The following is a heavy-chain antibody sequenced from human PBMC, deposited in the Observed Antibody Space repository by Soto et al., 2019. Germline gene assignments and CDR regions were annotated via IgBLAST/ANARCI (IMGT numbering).Heavy chain of an antibody. V-gene: IGHV3-30*18. Sequence: PGGSLRLSCAASGFTFSSYGMHWVRQAPGKGLEWVAVISYDGSNKYYADSVKGRFTISRDNSKNTLYLQMNSLRAEDTAVYYCAKSDVAAAGIPPFDYWGQGTLVTVSS. CDR2: ISYDGSNK. J-gene: IGHJ4*02. CDR1: GFTFSSYG. CDR3: AKSDVAAAGIPPFDY. D-gene: IGHD6-13*01.